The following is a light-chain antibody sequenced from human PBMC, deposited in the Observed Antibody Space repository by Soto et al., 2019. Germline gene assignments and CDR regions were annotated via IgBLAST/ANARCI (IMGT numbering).Light chain of an antibody. J-gene: IGKJ1*01. Sequence: IRMTQSAFTRSASVLDIVTIICRASQSVSTWLAWYQQTPGKAPKLLIYKASSLESGVPSRFSGSGAGTEFTLTISSPKPDDFATYYCQKYNGWTFGQGTKVDIK. CDR2: KAS. CDR3: QKYNGWT. V-gene: IGKV1-5*03. CDR1: QSVSTW.